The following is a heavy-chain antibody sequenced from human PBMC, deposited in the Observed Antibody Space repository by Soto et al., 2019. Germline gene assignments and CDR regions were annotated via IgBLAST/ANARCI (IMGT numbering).Heavy chain of an antibody. CDR1: GGSISSGGYY. CDR2: IYYSGST. D-gene: IGHD2-15*01. V-gene: IGHV4-31*03. J-gene: IGHJ6*02. Sequence: TSEALSLTCTVSGGSISSGGYYWSWIRQHPGKGLEWIGYIYYSGSTYYNPSLKSRVTISVDTSKNQFSLKLSSVTAADTAVYYCARDRRGCSGGSCYGQRYYYYYYGMDVWGQGTTVTVSS. CDR3: ARDRRGCSGGSCYGQRYYYYYYGMDV.